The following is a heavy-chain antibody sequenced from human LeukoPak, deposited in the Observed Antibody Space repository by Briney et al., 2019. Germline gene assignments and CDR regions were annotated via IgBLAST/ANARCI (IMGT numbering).Heavy chain of an antibody. CDR3: ATEGGSGSYYGDDAFDM. CDR2: VKSKADDGTT. Sequence: PGGCLRLSCEASGFSFTNTWMSWVRQAPGKGLEWVGRVKSKADDGTTDYAAPVQGRFTISRDDSKNTLSLQMNSLKTEDTAVYYCATEGGSGSYYGDDAFDMWGQGTMVTVSS. D-gene: IGHD3-10*01. V-gene: IGHV3-15*01. J-gene: IGHJ3*02. CDR1: GFSFTNTW.